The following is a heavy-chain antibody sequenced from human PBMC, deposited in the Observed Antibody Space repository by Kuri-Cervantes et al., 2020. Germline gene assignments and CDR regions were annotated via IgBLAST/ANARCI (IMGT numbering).Heavy chain of an antibody. D-gene: IGHD2-2*01. CDR1: GFTFSNYG. CDR2: IWYDGSKK. V-gene: IGHV3-33*01. Sequence: GGSLRLSCAASGFTFSNYGMHWVRQAPGKGLEWVAVIWYDGSKKYHADSVEGRFTISRDNSKNLLYLQMNSLRAEDTAVYYCARDDSTSGWLAIDYWGQGTVVTVSS. CDR3: ARDDSTSGWLAIDY. J-gene: IGHJ4*02.